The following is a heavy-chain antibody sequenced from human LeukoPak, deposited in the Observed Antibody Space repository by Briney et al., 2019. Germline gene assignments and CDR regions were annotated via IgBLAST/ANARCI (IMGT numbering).Heavy chain of an antibody. CDR3: ARDRPPGTYYYYYMDV. CDR1: GYTFTSYG. CDR2: VSAYNGNT. V-gene: IGHV1-18*01. Sequence: ASVRVSCKASGYTFTSYGISWVPQAPGQGLEWMGWVSAYNGNTNYAQKLQGRVTMTTDTSTSTAYMELRSLRSDDTAVYYCARDRPPGTYYYYYMDVWGKGTTVTVSS. D-gene: IGHD6-13*01. J-gene: IGHJ6*03.